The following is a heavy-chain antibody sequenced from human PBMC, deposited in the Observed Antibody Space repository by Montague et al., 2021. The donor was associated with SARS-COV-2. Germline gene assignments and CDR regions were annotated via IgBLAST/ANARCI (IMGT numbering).Heavy chain of an antibody. CDR1: GASVSGYH. Sequence: SETLSLTCTVSGASVSGYHWSWIRQPAGKALEWIGRIYSNGDTTXXPSXKSRLTMSVDTSERQFSLKMTPVSAADTAIYYCARGSEYYYHPFDYWGHGNLVTVSS. V-gene: IGHV4-4*07. J-gene: IGHJ4*01. D-gene: IGHD2/OR15-2a*01. CDR2: IYSNGDT. CDR3: ARGSEYYYHPFDY.